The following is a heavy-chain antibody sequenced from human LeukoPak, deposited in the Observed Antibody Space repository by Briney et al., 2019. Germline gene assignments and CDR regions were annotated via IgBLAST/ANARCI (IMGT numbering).Heavy chain of an antibody. CDR3: ATTGYSSGWEYF. Sequence: GESLTISCKGSGYNLANNWIGWVRQQPGKGLEWMAIFYPGAGGSAASDIRYSPSFQGQVTISADKSISTAFLQWSRLKASDTAMYYCATTGYSSGWEYFWGQGTLVTV. CDR2: FYPGAGGSAASDI. J-gene: IGHJ4*02. D-gene: IGHD3-22*01. V-gene: IGHV5-51*01. CDR1: GYNLANNW.